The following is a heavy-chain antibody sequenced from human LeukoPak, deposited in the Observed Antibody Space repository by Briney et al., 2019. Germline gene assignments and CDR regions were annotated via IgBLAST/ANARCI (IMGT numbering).Heavy chain of an antibody. Sequence: SETLSLTCAVYGGSFSGYYWTWIRQPPGKGLEWIGEIHYSGSINYNPSLKSRVTISADTSNNHFSLKVNSVTAADTAVYYCLGGTDAYKCGNSWGQGTLVTVSS. CDR1: GGSFSGYY. CDR2: IHYSGSI. J-gene: IGHJ4*02. D-gene: IGHD5-24*01. CDR3: LGGTDAYKCGNS. V-gene: IGHV4-34*01.